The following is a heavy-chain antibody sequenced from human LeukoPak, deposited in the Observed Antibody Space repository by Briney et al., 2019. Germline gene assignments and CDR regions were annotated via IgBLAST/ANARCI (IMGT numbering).Heavy chain of an antibody. J-gene: IGHJ4*02. Sequence: GRSLRLSCTASGFTFGDYAMSWVRQAPGKGLEWVANIKQDVSEKYYVDSVKGRFTISRDNAKNSLYLQMNSLRAEDTAVYYCASADWGADSWGQGTLVTVSS. CDR3: ASADWGADS. V-gene: IGHV3-7*05. CDR2: IKQDVSEK. D-gene: IGHD7-27*01. CDR1: GFTFGDYA.